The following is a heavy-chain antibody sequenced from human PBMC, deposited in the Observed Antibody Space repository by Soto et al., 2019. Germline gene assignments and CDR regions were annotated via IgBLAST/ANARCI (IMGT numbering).Heavy chain of an antibody. V-gene: IGHV1-3*01. Sequence: GASVKVSGKASGYTFNRHTMHWVRQAPGQRLEWMGRINAGSGDTKNSQKFQGRVTLTADTSASAAYMELSSLRSEDTAVYYCAREGGCNFWSGLGHWGQGTLVTVSS. D-gene: IGHD3-3*01. CDR2: INAGSGDT. J-gene: IGHJ4*02. CDR3: AREGGCNFWSGLGH. CDR1: GYTFNRHT.